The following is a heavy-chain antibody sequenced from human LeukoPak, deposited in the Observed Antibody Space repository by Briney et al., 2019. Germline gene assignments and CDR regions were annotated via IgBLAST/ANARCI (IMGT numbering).Heavy chain of an antibody. J-gene: IGHJ4*02. Sequence: PGGSLRLSCAACGFTFSSYWMSWVRQAPGKGLEWVANIKQDGSEKYYVDSVKGRFTISRDNAKNSLYLQMNSLRAEDTAVYYCARVSGLAVAGSFDYWGQGTLVTVSS. CDR3: ARVSGLAVAGSFDY. CDR1: GFTFSSYW. CDR2: IKQDGSEK. D-gene: IGHD6-19*01. V-gene: IGHV3-7*01.